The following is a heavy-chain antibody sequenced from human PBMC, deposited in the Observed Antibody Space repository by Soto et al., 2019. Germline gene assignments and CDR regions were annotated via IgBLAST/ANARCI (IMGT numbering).Heavy chain of an antibody. CDR2: MNPNSGNT. Sequence: ASVRVSCKASGYTFTSYDINWVRQATGQGLEWMGWMNPNSGNTGYAQKFQGRVTMTRNKSISTAYMELSSLRSEDTAVYYCARVSIVAKILYFDYWGQGTLVTVSS. CDR3: ARVSIVAKILYFDY. V-gene: IGHV1-8*01. CDR1: GYTFTSYD. J-gene: IGHJ4*02. D-gene: IGHD5-12*01.